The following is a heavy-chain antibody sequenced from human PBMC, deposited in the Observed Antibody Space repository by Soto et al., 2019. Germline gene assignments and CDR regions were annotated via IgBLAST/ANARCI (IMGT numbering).Heavy chain of an antibody. Sequence: QVQLLQSGAEVKKPGASVRVSCKSSGSTFANYGITWVRQGPGPGLGWRGWISAYNGDTHSTQRLQGRVSMITVTSTNTDYMELRGLRSDDTAVYYCARVRQLGGYFSHDIDVWGKGTTVTVSS. D-gene: IGHD6-6*01. CDR3: ARVRQLGGYFSHDIDV. CDR1: GSTFANYG. V-gene: IGHV1-18*01. CDR2: ISAYNGDT. J-gene: IGHJ6*03.